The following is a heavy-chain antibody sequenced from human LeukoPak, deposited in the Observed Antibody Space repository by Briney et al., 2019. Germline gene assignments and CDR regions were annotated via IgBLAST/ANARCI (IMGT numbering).Heavy chain of an antibody. D-gene: IGHD2-2*01. CDR1: GYTFSTYD. Sequence: ASVKVSCKTSGYTFSTYDINWLRQAAGQGLERMGWMNPNSANTGFAQKFQGRAATTRDTSTATAYLELSGLTSEDTAVYYCARAIRYQLLSDYWGQGTLVTVSS. V-gene: IGHV1-8*03. CDR2: MNPNSANT. CDR3: ARAIRYQLLSDY. J-gene: IGHJ4*02.